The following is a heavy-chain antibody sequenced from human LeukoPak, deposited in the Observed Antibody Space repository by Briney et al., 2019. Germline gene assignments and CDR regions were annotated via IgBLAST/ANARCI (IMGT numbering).Heavy chain of an antibody. CDR1: GASISRYY. CDR3: ARHPELYFFDY. D-gene: IGHD3-10*01. CDR2: ISCSGST. Sequence: SETLSLTCTVSGASISRYYWSWIRQPPGKGLEWIGYISCSGSTNYNPSLKSRVTISADTSKNQVSLTLSSVTAADTAVYYCARHPELYFFDYWGQGTLVTVSS. V-gene: IGHV4-59*08. J-gene: IGHJ4*02.